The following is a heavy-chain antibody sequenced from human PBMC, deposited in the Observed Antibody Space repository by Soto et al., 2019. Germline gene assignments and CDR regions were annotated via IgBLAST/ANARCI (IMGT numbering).Heavy chain of an antibody. D-gene: IGHD3-3*01. V-gene: IGHV1-8*01. Sequence: GASVKVSCKASGYTLTSYDINWVRQATGQGLEWMGWMNPNSGNTGYAQKFQGRVTMTRNTSISTAYMELSSLRSEDTAVYYCARANYDFWSGPNSYYFDYWGQGTLVTVSS. CDR1: GYTLTSYD. CDR2: MNPNSGNT. CDR3: ARANYDFWSGPNSYYFDY. J-gene: IGHJ4*02.